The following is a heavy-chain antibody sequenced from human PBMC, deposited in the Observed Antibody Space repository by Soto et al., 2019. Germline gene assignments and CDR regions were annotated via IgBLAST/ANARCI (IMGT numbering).Heavy chain of an antibody. Sequence: QVQLVQSGAEVKKPGASVKVSCKASGYTFTGYYMHWVRQAPGQGLEWMGWINPNSGGTNYAQKFQGWVTMTRDTSISTAYMELSRLRSDDTAVYYCAREFVYYYDSSGYYPNGVFDIWGQGTMVTVSS. CDR2: INPNSGGT. CDR3: AREFVYYYDSSGYYPNGVFDI. J-gene: IGHJ3*02. D-gene: IGHD3-22*01. CDR1: GYTFTGYY. V-gene: IGHV1-2*04.